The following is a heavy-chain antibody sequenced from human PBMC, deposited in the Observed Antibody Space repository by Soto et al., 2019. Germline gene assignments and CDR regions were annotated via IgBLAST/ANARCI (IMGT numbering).Heavy chain of an antibody. V-gene: IGHV1-69*06. D-gene: IGHD5-12*01. CDR2: IIPIFGTP. J-gene: IGHJ6*02. Sequence: SVKDSCKASGGSFSTYAISWGRQAPVQGLEWMGGIIPIFGTPNYAQKFQGRVTITADRSTSTAYLELNSLRSEDTAVYYCAAPRTDGYKVPDPSTYYYYGLDVWGQGTTVTSP. CDR3: AAPRTDGYKVPDPSTYYYYGLDV. CDR1: GGSFSTYA.